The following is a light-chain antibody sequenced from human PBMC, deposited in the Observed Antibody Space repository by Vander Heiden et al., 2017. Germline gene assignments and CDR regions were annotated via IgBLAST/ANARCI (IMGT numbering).Light chain of an antibody. CDR2: GAS. CDR1: QSVSSN. Sequence: EIVMTQSSATLSVSPGESATLSCRASQSVSSNLAWYQQKPGQPPRLLIYGASIRATGIPARFSGSGSGTEFTLTISSLQFEDFAVYYCQQYNKWPPPFGQGTKVDIK. CDR3: QQYNKWPPP. J-gene: IGKJ1*01. V-gene: IGKV3-15*01.